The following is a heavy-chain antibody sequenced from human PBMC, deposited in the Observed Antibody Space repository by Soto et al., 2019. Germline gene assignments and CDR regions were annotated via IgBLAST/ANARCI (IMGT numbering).Heavy chain of an antibody. CDR1: GFTVSSNY. J-gene: IGHJ4*02. CDR3: QLRSIAARPDY. CDR2: IYSGGST. Sequence: EVQLVKTGGGLIQPGGSLRLSCAASGFTVSSNYMSWVRQAPGKGLEWVSVIYSGGSTYYADSVKGRFTISRDNSKNTLYLQMNSLRAEDTAVYYCQLRSIAARPDYWGQGTLVTVSS. D-gene: IGHD6-6*01. V-gene: IGHV3-53*02.